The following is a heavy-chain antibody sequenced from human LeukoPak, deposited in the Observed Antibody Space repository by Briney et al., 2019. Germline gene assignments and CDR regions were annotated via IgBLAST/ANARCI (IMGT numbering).Heavy chain of an antibody. Sequence: GASVKVSCKASGYTFSSYGISWVRQAPGQGLEWMGWINPNSGGTNYAQKFQGRVTMTRDTSISTAYMELSSLRSEDTAVYYCARDSSGWYHWFDPWGQGTLVTVSS. CDR1: GYTFSSYG. CDR3: ARDSSGWYHWFDP. CDR2: INPNSGGT. V-gene: IGHV1-2*02. D-gene: IGHD6-19*01. J-gene: IGHJ5*02.